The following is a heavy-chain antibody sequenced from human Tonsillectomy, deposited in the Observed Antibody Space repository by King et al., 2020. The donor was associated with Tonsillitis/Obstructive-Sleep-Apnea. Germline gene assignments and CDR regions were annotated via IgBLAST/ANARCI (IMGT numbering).Heavy chain of an antibody. CDR2: IYPGDSDT. V-gene: IGHV5-51*01. Sequence: QLVQSGAEVKKPGESLNISCKSSGYSFTNYWIGWVRQMPGKGLEWMGIIYPGDSDTIYSPSFQGQVTISADKSTSTAYLQWSSLKTSDTAMYYCARHGDYYDSRTYYWKWFDPWGQGTLVTVSS. J-gene: IGHJ5*02. CDR3: ARHGDYYDSRTYYWKWFDP. CDR1: GYSFTNYW. D-gene: IGHD3-22*01.